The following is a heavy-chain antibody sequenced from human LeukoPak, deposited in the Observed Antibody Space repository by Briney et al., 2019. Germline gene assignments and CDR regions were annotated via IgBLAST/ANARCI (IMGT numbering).Heavy chain of an antibody. D-gene: IGHD7-27*01. J-gene: IGHJ6*02. CDR1: GFTVSSNY. CDR2: IYSGGST. CDR3: ATSTGYYYGMDV. V-gene: IGHV3-66*01. Sequence: GGSLRLSCAASGFTVSSNYMSWVRQAPGKGLEWVSVIYSGGSTYYADSGKGRFTISRDNSKNTLYLQMNSLRAEDTAVYYCATSTGYYYGMDVWGQGTTVTVSS.